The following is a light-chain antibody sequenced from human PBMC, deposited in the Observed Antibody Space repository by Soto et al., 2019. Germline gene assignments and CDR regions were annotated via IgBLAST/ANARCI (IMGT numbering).Light chain of an antibody. J-gene: IGLJ1*01. CDR3: SALDDNLNGYV. Sequence: QSALTQPPSASGTPGQTVTISCSGSTSNIGSNTVKWYQQLPGTAPRLLFYNDHQRPSGVPDRFSGSKSGTSASLVISGLQSEDEADYYCSALDDNLNGYVFGTGTKLTVL. CDR1: TSNIGSNT. CDR2: NDH. V-gene: IGLV1-44*01.